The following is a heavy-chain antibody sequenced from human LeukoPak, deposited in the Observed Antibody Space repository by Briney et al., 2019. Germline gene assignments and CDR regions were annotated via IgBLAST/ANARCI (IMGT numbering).Heavy chain of an antibody. D-gene: IGHD2-2*01. J-gene: IGHJ4*02. CDR1: GFTFSSYA. Sequence: GGSLRLSCAASGFTFSSYAMSWVRQAPGKGLEWVSAISGSGGRTYYADSVKGRFTISRDNSKNTLYLQMNSLRAEDTAVYYCAKVANILRGRSVVPAATNLWGQGTLVTVSS. CDR3: AKVANILRGRSVVPAATNL. CDR2: ISGSGGRT. V-gene: IGHV3-23*01.